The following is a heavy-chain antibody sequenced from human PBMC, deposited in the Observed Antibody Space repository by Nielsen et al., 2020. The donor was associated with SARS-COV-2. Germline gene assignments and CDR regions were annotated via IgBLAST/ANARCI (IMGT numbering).Heavy chain of an antibody. J-gene: IGHJ4*02. CDR3: AKGNAMIVVGMTFDY. D-gene: IGHD3-22*01. CDR1: GFTFNDYA. Sequence: GESLKISRAASGFTFNDYAMSWVRQAPGKGLEWVSTISGRGGSTYYADSVKGRFTISRDNSKNTLSLQMNSLSAEDTAVYYCAKGNAMIVVGMTFDYWGQGTLVTVSS. V-gene: IGHV3-23*01. CDR2: ISGRGGST.